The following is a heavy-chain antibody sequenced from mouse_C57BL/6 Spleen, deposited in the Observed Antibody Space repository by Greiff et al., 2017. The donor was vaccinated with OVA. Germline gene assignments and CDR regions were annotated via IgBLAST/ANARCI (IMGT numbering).Heavy chain of an antibody. Sequence: QVQLQQPGAELVRPGSSVKLSCKASGYTFTSYWMDWVKQRPGQGLEWIGNIYPSDSETHYNQKFKDKATLTVDKSSSTAYMQLSSLTSEDSAVYYCARGYYYGSSDWGKGTTLTVSS. V-gene: IGHV1-61*01. J-gene: IGHJ2*01. D-gene: IGHD1-1*01. CDR2: IYPSDSET. CDR3: ARGYYYGSSD. CDR1: GYTFTSYW.